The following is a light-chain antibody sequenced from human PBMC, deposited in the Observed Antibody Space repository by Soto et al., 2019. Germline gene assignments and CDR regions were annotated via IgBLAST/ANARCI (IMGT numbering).Light chain of an antibody. J-gene: IGKJ2*01. CDR1: QSISSW. CDR2: KAS. Sequence: DLQMTQSPSTLSASVGDRVTITCRASQSISSWLAWYQQKPGKAPKVLIYKASSLERGVPSRFSGSGSGTDFTLTISSLQPDDFATYYCQQYNSYLYTFGQGTKLEIK. CDR3: QQYNSYLYT. V-gene: IGKV1-5*03.